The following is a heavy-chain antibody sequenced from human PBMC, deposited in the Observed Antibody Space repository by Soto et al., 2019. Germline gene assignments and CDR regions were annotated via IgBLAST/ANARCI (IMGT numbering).Heavy chain of an antibody. Sequence: GVSLRLSCSASGFTFRSYAMSWVRQAPGKGLEWVSAISINGQGIYYADSVRGRFTISRDNSRNTVFLHMDSLRAEDTAVYYCAKDRAYPRDYFHYWGQGTLVTVSS. J-gene: IGHJ4*02. CDR1: GFTFRSYA. CDR2: ISINGQGI. V-gene: IGHV3-23*01. CDR3: AKDRAYPRDYFHY.